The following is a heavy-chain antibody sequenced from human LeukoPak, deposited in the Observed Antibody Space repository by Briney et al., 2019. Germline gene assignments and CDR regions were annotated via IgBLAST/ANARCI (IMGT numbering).Heavy chain of an antibody. V-gene: IGHV3-21*01. J-gene: IGHJ4*02. CDR3: ARVPIRAEYSSSWYDY. D-gene: IGHD6-13*01. CDR2: ISSSSSYI. Sequence: GGSLRLSCAASGFTFSSYSMNWVRQAPGKGLEWVSSISSSSSYIYYADSAKGRFTISRDNAKNSLYLQMNSLRAEDTAVSYCARVPIRAEYSSSWYDYWGQGTLVTVSS. CDR1: GFTFSSYS.